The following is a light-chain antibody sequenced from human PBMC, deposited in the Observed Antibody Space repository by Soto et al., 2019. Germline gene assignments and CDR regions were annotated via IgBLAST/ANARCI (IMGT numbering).Light chain of an antibody. CDR1: SSDDGGYNY. CDR3: SSYTSSSTYV. J-gene: IGLJ1*01. CDR2: EVS. Sequence: QSALTQPASVSGSPGQSITISCTGNSSDDGGYNYVAWYQQHPGKTPKFMIYEVSNRLSGVSTRFSGSKSGNTASLTISGLHAEDEADYYCSSYTSSSTYVFGTGTKLTVL. V-gene: IGLV2-14*01.